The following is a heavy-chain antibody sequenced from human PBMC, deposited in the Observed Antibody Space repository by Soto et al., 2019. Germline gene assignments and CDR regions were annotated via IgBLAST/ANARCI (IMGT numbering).Heavy chain of an antibody. CDR3: AREKTGDFKYDY. D-gene: IGHD4-17*01. J-gene: IGHJ4*02. CDR1: GYTFSDYY. Sequence: ASVKVSCKASGYTFSDYYIHWVRQAPGQGLEWMGWINPNSGGTNYAQKFQGWVTMTRDTSITTAYMEVSRLRSDDTAVYYCAREKTGDFKYDYWGQGTLVTVS. CDR2: INPNSGGT. V-gene: IGHV1-2*04.